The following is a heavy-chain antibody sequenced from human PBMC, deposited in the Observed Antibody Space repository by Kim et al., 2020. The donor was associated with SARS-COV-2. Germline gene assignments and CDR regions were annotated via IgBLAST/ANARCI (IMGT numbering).Heavy chain of an antibody. V-gene: IGHV3-30*04. CDR1: GFTFSSYA. D-gene: IGHD1-26*01. J-gene: IGHJ6*02. CDR3: ARDLGGSYPPAGMDV. CDR2: ISYDGSNK. Sequence: GGSLRLSCAASGFTFSSYAMHWVRQAPGKGLEWVAVISYDGSNKYYADSVKGRFTISRDNSKNTLYLQMNSLRAEDTAVYYCARDLGGSYPPAGMDVWGQGTTVTVSS.